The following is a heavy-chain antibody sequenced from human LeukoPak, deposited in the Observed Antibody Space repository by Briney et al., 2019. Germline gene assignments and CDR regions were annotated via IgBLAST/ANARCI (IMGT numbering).Heavy chain of an antibody. CDR1: GGTFSSYS. V-gene: IGHV1-69*13. D-gene: IGHD3-22*01. Sequence: SVKVSCKASGGTFSSYSISWVRQAPGQGLEWMGGIIPIFGTANYAQKFQGRVTITADESTSTAYMELSSLRSEDTAVYYCARGGFYFHYYDSSGYLDWGQGTLVTVSS. J-gene: IGHJ4*02. CDR2: IIPIFGTA. CDR3: ARGGFYFHYYDSSGYLD.